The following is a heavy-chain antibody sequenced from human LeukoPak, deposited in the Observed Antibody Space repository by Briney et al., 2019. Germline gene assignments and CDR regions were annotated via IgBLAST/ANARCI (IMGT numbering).Heavy chain of an antibody. CDR3: ARGSYNWNDRPTLPIEY. CDR2: ISGSGSYI. V-gene: IGHV3-21*01. Sequence: GGSLRLSCAASGFNFRTYRMNWVRQAPGKGLEWVSSISGSGSYIYYSDALRGRFTLSRDNAKNSLYLQMNSLRVEDTALYYCARGSYNWNDRPTLPIEYWGQGTLVTVSS. J-gene: IGHJ4*02. CDR1: GFNFRTYR. D-gene: IGHD1-1*01.